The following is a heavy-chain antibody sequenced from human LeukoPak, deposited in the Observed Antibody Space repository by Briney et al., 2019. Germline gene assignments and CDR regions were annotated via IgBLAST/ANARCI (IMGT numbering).Heavy chain of an antibody. J-gene: IGHJ4*02. CDR2: FDPEDGET. D-gene: IGHD6-19*01. CDR3: ARDSGSGWTSIFDY. V-gene: IGHV1-24*01. CDR1: GYTLTELS. Sequence: ASVKVSCKVSGYTLTELSMHWVRQAPGKGLEWMGGFDPEDGETIYAQKFQGRVTMTEDTSTDTAYMELSSLRSEDTAVYYCARDSGSGWTSIFDYWGQGTLVTVSS.